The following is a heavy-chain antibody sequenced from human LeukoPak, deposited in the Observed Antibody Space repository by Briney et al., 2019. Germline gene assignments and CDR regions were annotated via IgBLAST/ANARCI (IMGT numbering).Heavy chain of an antibody. CDR2: IYYSGST. CDR3: ARQVPKPNYGSGVNWFDP. D-gene: IGHD3-10*01. J-gene: IGHJ5*02. V-gene: IGHV4-31*03. Sequence: SETLSLTCTVSGGSISSGGYYWSWIRQHPGKGLEWIGYIYYSGSTYYNPSLKSRVTISVDTSKNQLSLKLSSVTAADTAVYYCARQVPKPNYGSGVNWFDPWGQGTLVTVSS. CDR1: GGSISSGGYY.